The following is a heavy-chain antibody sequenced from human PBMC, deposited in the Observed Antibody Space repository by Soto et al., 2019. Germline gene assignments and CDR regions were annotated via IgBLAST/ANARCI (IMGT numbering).Heavy chain of an antibody. D-gene: IGHD1-1*01. CDR2: ISAYNGNT. CDR3: ARDPPLTGAPLQQPRFDP. J-gene: IGHJ5*02. CDR1: GYTFTSYG. Sequence: ASVKVSCKASGYTFTSYGISWVRQAPGQGLEWMGWISAYNGNTNYAQKLQGRVTMTTDTSTSTAYMELRSLRSDDTAVYYCARDPPLTGAPLQQPRFDPWGQGTLVTVSS. V-gene: IGHV1-18*04.